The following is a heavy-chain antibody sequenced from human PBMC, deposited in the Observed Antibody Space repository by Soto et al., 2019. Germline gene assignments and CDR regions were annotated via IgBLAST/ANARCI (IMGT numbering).Heavy chain of an antibody. D-gene: IGHD1-26*01. V-gene: IGHV1-8*01. J-gene: IGHJ4*02. CDR1: GYSFTSLD. Sequence: QVQLVQSGAEVREPGASVKVSCKACGYSFTSLDINWVRQTAGQGLEWMGWMQPSTGRTGYAQKFQGRVTMTRDTSINTAYMELTTLTSDDTAFYYCARGVSAGVDYWGQGTLVTVSS. CDR2: MQPSTGRT. CDR3: ARGVSAGVDY.